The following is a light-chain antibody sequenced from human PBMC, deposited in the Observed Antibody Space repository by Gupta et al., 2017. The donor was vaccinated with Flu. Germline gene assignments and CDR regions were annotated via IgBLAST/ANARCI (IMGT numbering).Light chain of an antibody. J-gene: IGLJ2*01. CDR3: AARDDSLDGPV. Sequence: SSATLGSNTVNWYQQFPGTAPHLVIYSNNQRPSVVPYRFSGSKSGTSASLAISGLQSEDEADYFCAARDDSLDGPVFGGGTKLTV. CDR1: SATLGSNT. V-gene: IGLV1-44*01. CDR2: SNN.